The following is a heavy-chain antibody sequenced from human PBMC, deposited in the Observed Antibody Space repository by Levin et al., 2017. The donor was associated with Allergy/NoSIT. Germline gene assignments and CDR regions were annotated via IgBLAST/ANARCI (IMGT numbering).Heavy chain of an antibody. CDR1: GFILNGYS. CDR2: ISGSSNYV. D-gene: IGHD5-18*01. Sequence: GESLKISCAASGFILNGYSMNWVRLAPGKGLEWVSSISGSSNYVYYADSVKGRFTISRDNAENSLFLQMNSLRAEDTALYFCARSGTAMSDTYHWFDPWGQGTLVTVSS. CDR3: ARSGTAMSDTYHWFDP. J-gene: IGHJ5*02. V-gene: IGHV3-21*01.